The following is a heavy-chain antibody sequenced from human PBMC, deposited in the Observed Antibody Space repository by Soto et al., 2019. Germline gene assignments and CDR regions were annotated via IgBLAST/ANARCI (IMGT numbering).Heavy chain of an antibody. V-gene: IGHV1-3*05. D-gene: IGHD2-15*01. CDR2: IHVGNGNT. CDR1: GYTFTSYA. Sequence: QVQLVQSGAEEKKPGASVKVSCKTSGYTFTSYALHWVRQAPGQRLEWMGWIHVGNGNTKYSQKLQGRVTITRDTSASTAYMEVSTLRSEDTAVYFCAREKYGGNPYDHWGQGTLVTVSS. CDR3: AREKYGGNPYDH. J-gene: IGHJ4*02.